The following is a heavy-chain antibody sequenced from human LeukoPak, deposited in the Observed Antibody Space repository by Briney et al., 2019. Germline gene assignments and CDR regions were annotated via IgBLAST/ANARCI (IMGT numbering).Heavy chain of an antibody. D-gene: IGHD3-22*01. CDR2: INPNSGGT. CDR1: GYTSTGYY. J-gene: IGHJ5*02. CDR3: ARDYYDSSGYSNWFDP. V-gene: IGHV1-2*02. Sequence: AASVKVSCKASGYTSTGYYMHWVRQAPGQGLEWMGWINPNSGGTNYAQKFQGRVTMTRDTSISTAYMELSRLRSDDTAVYYCARDYYDSSGYSNWFDPWGQGTLVTVSS.